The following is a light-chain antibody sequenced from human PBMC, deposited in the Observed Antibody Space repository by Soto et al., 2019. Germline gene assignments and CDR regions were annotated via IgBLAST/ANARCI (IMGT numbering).Light chain of an antibody. V-gene: IGKV1-12*01. Sequence: DVHSSSSPSDMTATVAGRVIILCRASQGISTWLAWYQQKPGKAPKLLIYGASSLQSGVPSRFSGSGSGTEFTLTISSLQPDDFATYYCQHPRTFGQGAKVDIK. J-gene: IGKJ1*01. CDR2: GAS. CDR1: QGISTW. CDR3: QHPRT.